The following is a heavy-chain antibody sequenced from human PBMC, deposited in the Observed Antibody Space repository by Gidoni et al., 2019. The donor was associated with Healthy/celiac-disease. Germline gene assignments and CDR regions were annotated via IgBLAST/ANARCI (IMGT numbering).Heavy chain of an antibody. Sequence: QLQLQESGSGLVKPSQTLSLTCAVSGGSISSGGYSWSWIRQPPGKGLEWIGYIYHSGSTYYNPSLKSRVTISVDRSKNQFSLKLSSVTAADTAVYYCARASAYYDYVWGSYRPYYFDYWGQGTLVTVSS. D-gene: IGHD3-16*02. CDR3: ARASAYYDYVWGSYRPYYFDY. CDR1: GGSISSGGYS. CDR2: IYHSGST. V-gene: IGHV4-30-2*01. J-gene: IGHJ4*02.